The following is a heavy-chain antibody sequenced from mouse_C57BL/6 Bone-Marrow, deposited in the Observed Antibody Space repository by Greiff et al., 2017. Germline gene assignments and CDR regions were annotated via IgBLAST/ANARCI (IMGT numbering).Heavy chain of an antibody. J-gene: IGHJ3*01. Sequence: QVQLKESGPGLVQPSQSLSITCTVSGFSLTSYGVHWVRQSPGKGLEWLGVIWRGGSTDYNAAFMSRLSITKDNSKSQVFFKMNSLQADDTAIYYCAKTYYGSSLKFAYWGQGTLVTVSA. V-gene: IGHV2-5*01. CDR2: IWRGGST. D-gene: IGHD1-1*01. CDR1: GFSLTSYG. CDR3: AKTYYGSSLKFAY.